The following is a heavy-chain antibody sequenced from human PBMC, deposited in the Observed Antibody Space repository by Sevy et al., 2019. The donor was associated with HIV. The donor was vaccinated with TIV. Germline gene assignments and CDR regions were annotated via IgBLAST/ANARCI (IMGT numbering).Heavy chain of an antibody. V-gene: IGHV4-4*07. CDR1: GGSISSYY. Sequence: SETLSLTCTVSGGSISSYYWSWIRQPAGKGLEWIGRIYTSGSTNYNPSLKSRVTMSVDTSKNQFSLKLSSVTAADTAVYYCAREVLAAAGIWGDYYYYGMDVWGQGTTVTVSS. J-gene: IGHJ6*02. CDR3: AREVLAAAGIWGDYYYYGMDV. CDR2: IYTSGST. D-gene: IGHD6-13*01.